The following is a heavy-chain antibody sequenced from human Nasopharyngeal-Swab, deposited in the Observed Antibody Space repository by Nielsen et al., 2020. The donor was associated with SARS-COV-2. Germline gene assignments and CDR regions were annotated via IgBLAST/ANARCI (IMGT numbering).Heavy chain of an antibody. CDR2: MSGSGDNI. J-gene: IGHJ4*02. Sequence: GESLKISCAASGFTFISNAISWVRQAPGKGLEWVSVMSGSGDNIHYADSVKGRFTISRDNSKNTVYLQMSSLRAEDTAVYYCAKRDDYYESSGLGDWGQGTLVTVSS. CDR3: AKRDDYYESSGLGD. V-gene: IGHV3-23*01. D-gene: IGHD3-22*01. CDR1: GFTFISNA.